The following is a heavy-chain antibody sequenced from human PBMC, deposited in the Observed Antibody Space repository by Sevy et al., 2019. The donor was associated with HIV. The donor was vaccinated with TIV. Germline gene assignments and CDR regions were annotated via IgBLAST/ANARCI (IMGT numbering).Heavy chain of an antibody. CDR1: GFSLSNYH. J-gene: IGHJ5*02. D-gene: IGHD2-15*01. V-gene: IGHV3-48*01. Sequence: GGSLRLSCTASGFSLSNYHMNWVRQAPGKGLEWVSYISSSSSTIYYADSVKGRFTVSRDNAKRSLFLQMSSLRADDTAVYYCARGSHVVVVAATGYGANNWFDPWGQGTLVTVSS. CDR3: ARGSHVVVVAATGYGANNWFDP. CDR2: ISSSSSTI.